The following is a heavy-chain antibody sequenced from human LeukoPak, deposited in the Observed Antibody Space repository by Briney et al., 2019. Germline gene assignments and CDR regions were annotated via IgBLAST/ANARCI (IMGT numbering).Heavy chain of an antibody. CDR3: ARGGYNPPRLEY. CDR2: ISGSGGST. CDR1: GFTFDNYG. V-gene: IGHV3-23*01. Sequence: GGSLRLSCAASGFTFDNYGTSWVRQAPGKGLEWVTGISGSGGSTYYADSVKGRFTISRDNSKNTLYVQLNSLRGEDTAVYYCARGGYNPPRLEYWGQGTLVTVSS. D-gene: IGHD3-16*01. J-gene: IGHJ4*02.